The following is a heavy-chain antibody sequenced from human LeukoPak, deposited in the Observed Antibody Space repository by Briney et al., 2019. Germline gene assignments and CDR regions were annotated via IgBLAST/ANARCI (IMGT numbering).Heavy chain of an antibody. J-gene: IGHJ4*02. CDR2: ISYDGSNK. Sequence: QPGGSLRLSCAASGFTFSSYAMHWVRQAPGKGLEWVAVISYDGSNKYYADSVKGRFTISRDNSKNTLYLQMNSLRAEDTAVYYCAKGRRGRGGYGAANDYWGQGTLVTVSS. V-gene: IGHV3-30*04. CDR1: GFTFSSYA. D-gene: IGHD2-15*01. CDR3: AKGRRGRGGYGAANDY.